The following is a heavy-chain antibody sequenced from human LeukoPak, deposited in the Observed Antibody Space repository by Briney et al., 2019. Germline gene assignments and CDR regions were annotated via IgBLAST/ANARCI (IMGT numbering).Heavy chain of an antibody. CDR3: ARSASYIVVVPAASGAFDI. J-gene: IGHJ3*02. CDR1: GITFSSYW. V-gene: IGHV3-74*01. D-gene: IGHD2-2*01. CDR2: INSDGSST. Sequence: GGSLRLSCAASGITFSSYWMHWVRQGPGKGLVWVSRINSDGSSTTYADSVKGRFTISRDNAKNTLYLQMSSLRAEDTAVYYCARSASYIVVVPAASGAFDIWGQGTLVTVSS.